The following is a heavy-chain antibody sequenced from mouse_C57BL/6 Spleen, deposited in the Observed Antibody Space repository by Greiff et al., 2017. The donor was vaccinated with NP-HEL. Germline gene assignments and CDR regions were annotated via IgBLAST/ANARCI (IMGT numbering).Heavy chain of an antibody. CDR2: ISDGGSYT. CDR3: ARDKGLLRPSYYFDY. J-gene: IGHJ2*01. CDR1: GFTFSSYA. V-gene: IGHV5-4*01. D-gene: IGHD1-2*01. Sequence: EVKLMESGGGLVKPGGSLKLSCAASGFTFSSYAMSWVRQTPEKRLEWVATISDGGSYTYYPDNVKGRFTISRDNAKNKLYLQMSHLKSEDTAMYYCARDKGLLRPSYYFDYWGQGTTLTVSS.